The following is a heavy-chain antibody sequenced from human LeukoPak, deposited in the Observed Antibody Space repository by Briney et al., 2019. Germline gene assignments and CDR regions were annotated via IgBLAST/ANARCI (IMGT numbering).Heavy chain of an antibody. D-gene: IGHD3-3*01. Sequence: GGSLRLSCAASGFTFSSYWMSWVRQAPGRGLEWVANIKQDGSEKYYVDSVKGRFTISRDNAKNSLYLQMNSLRAEDTAVYYCARDSSITIFGVVIKIPNDYWGQGTLVTVSS. J-gene: IGHJ4*02. CDR2: IKQDGSEK. CDR1: GFTFSSYW. V-gene: IGHV3-7*01. CDR3: ARDSSITIFGVVIKIPNDY.